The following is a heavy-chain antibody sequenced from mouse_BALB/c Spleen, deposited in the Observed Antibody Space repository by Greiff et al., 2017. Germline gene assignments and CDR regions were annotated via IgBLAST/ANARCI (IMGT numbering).Heavy chain of an antibody. CDR1: GYNFTSYW. CDR3: ARDGLLLRFAY. J-gene: IGHJ3*01. CDR2: IYPGSGST. V-gene: IGHV1-55*01. D-gene: IGHD1-1*01. Sequence: VQLQQPGAELVKPGTSVKLSCKASGYNFTSYWINWVKLRPGQGLEWIGDIYPGSGSTNYNEKFKSKATLTVDTSSSTAYMQLSSLASEDSALYYCARDGLLLRFAYWGQGTLVTVSA.